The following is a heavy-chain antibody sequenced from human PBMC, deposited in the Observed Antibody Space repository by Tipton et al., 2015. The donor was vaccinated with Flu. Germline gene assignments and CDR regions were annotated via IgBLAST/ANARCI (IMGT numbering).Heavy chain of an antibody. D-gene: IGHD3-3*01. CDR3: ARVRYYDFWSGTTQARGMDV. CDR1: GGSFSGYY. J-gene: IGHJ6*02. Sequence: TLSLTCAVYGGSFSGYYWSWIRQPPGKGLEWIGEINHSGSTNYNPSLKSRVTISVDTSKNQFSLKLSSVTAADTAVYYCARVRYYDFWSGTTQARGMDVWDQGTRVT. V-gene: IGHV4-34*01. CDR2: INHSGST.